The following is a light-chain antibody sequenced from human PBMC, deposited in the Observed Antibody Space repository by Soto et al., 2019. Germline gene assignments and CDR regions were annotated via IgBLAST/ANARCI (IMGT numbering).Light chain of an antibody. CDR2: GNS. J-gene: IGLJ3*02. V-gene: IGLV1-40*01. CDR3: QSYDSSLSGWL. CDR1: TSNIGAGYD. Sequence: QSVLTQPPSVSGAPGQGVTISCTGTTSNIGAGYDVHWYQQLPGTAPKLLIYGNSNRPSGVPDRFSGSKSGTSASLAITGLQAEDEADYYCQSYDSSLSGWLFGGGTKVTVL.